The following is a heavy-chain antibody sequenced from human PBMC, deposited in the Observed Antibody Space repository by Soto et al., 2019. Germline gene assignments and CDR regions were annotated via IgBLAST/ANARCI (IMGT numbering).Heavy chain of an antibody. CDR3: ARQGYGESYYYYGMDV. D-gene: IGHD4-17*01. CDR2: IYPGDSDT. CDR1: GYSFTSYW. Sequence: PGASLKISCKGCGYSFTSYWIGWVRQMPGKGLEWMGIIYPGDSDTRYSPSFQGQVTISADKSISTAYLQWSSLKASDTAMYYCARQGYGESYYYYGMDVWGQGTTVTVAS. V-gene: IGHV5-51*01. J-gene: IGHJ6*02.